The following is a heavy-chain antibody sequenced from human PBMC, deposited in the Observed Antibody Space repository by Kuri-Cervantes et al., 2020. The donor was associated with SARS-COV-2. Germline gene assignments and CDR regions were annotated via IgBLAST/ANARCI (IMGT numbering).Heavy chain of an antibody. CDR1: GGSVSSYY. CDR2: IYYSGST. Sequence: ESLRISCTVSGGSVSSYYWSWIRQPPGKGLEWIGYIYYSGSTNYNPSLKSRVTISVDTSKNQFSLKLSSVTAADTAVYYCARDRPDYDFWSGYYYDAFDIWCQGTMVTVSS. CDR3: ARDRPDYDFWSGYYYDAFDI. J-gene: IGHJ3*02. V-gene: IGHV4-59*02. D-gene: IGHD3-3*01.